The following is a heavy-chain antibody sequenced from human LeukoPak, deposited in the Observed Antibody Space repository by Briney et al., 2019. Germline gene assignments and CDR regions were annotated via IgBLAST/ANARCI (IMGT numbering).Heavy chain of an antibody. Sequence: SETLSLTCTVSGGSISNYYWSWIRQPPGKGLEWIGYIYYTGSTNYNPSLKSRVTISVDTSKNQFSLKLTSVSAADTAVYYCARHAGSSGWYGAFDSWGQGTLVTVSS. D-gene: IGHD6-19*01. CDR3: ARHAGSSGWYGAFDS. CDR1: GGSISNYY. J-gene: IGHJ4*02. CDR2: IYYTGST. V-gene: IGHV4-59*08.